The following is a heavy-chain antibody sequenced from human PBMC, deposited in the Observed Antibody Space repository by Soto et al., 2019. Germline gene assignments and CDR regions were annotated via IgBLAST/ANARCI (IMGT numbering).Heavy chain of an antibody. CDR1: GFTFGDYA. D-gene: IGHD3-22*01. CDR3: TRTAGYYDSSGYYSGYYYYGMDV. CDR2: IRSKAYGGTT. V-gene: IGHV3-49*04. J-gene: IGHJ6*02. Sequence: GGSLRLSCTASGFTFGDYAMSWVRQAPGKGLEWVGFIRSKAYGGTTEYAASVKGRFTISRDDSKSIAYLQMNSLKTEDTAVFYCTRTAGYYDSSGYYSGYYYYGMDVWGRGTTVTVSS.